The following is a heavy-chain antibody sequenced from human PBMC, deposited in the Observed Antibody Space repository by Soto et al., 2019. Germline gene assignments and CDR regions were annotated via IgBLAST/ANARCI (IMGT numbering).Heavy chain of an antibody. Sequence: EVQLVESGGGLVQPGGSLRLSCAASGFTFSSYWMHWVRQAPGKGLVWVSRINSDGSSTSYADSVKGRFTTSRDHAKNTLYLPMTRLRAEDTAVYYCARATDYYDRSGLPFDYWGQGTMVTVSS. CDR3: ARATDYYDRSGLPFDY. CDR2: INSDGSST. V-gene: IGHV3-74*01. J-gene: IGHJ4*02. D-gene: IGHD3-22*01. CDR1: GFTFSSYW.